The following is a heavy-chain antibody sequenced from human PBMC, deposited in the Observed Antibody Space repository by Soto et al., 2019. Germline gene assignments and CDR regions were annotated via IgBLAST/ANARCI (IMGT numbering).Heavy chain of an antibody. D-gene: IGHD2-21*01. V-gene: IGHV3-33*01. CDR2: IWYDGNNK. J-gene: IGHJ4*02. CDR1: GFTFSNYG. Sequence: PGGSLRLSCAASGFTFSNYGMHWVRQAPGKGLEWVAVIWYDGNNKYYADSVKGRFTISRDNSNNTLYVQMTSLRAEDMAVYYCARGLHSLFDYWGQGTLVTVSS. CDR3: ARGLHSLFDY.